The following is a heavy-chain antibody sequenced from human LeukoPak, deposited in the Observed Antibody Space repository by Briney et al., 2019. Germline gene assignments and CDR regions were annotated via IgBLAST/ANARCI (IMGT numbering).Heavy chain of an antibody. CDR3: ARGYYGSGSFFDY. CDR1: GGSVRSGSYY. J-gene: IGHJ4*02. V-gene: IGHV4-61*01. CDR2: IYYSGST. D-gene: IGHD3-10*01. Sequence: SETLSLTCTVSGGSVRSGSYYWSWIRQPPGKGLEGIGYIYYSGSTNYNPSLRSRVTISVDTSKNQFSLKLSSVTAADTAVYYCARGYYGSGSFFDYWGQGTLVTVSS.